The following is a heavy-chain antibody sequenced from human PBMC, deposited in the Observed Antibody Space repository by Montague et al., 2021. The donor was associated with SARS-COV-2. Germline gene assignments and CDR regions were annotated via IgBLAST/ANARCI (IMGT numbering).Heavy chain of an antibody. Sequence: SETLSLTCTVSGGSISSSNYYWGWIRQPPGKGLEWIGSIYFAGSTYYNPSLKIRVTISVDTSKNQFSLKLTSVTAADTAVYWCARDMGMDFFGGDTGGGFDYWGQGTMVSVSS. CDR3: ARDMGMDFFGGDTGGGFDY. D-gene: IGHD3-3*01. J-gene: IGHJ4*02. CDR2: IYFAGST. CDR1: GGSISSSNYY. V-gene: IGHV4-39*07.